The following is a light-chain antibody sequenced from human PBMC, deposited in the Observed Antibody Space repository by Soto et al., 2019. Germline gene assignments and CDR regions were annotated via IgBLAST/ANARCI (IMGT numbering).Light chain of an antibody. V-gene: IGKV1-5*03. CDR1: QGISSY. CDR2: KTS. Sequence: IQLTQSPSSLSASVGDRVTITCRASQGISSYLGWYQQKPGKAPKLLIYKTSNLESGVPSRFSGSGSGTEFSLTISSLQPDDFATYYCQQYKSFSLTFGGGTRVEVK. J-gene: IGKJ4*01. CDR3: QQYKSFSLT.